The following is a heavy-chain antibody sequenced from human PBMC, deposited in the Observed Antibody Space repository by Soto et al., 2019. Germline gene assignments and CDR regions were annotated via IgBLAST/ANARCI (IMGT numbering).Heavy chain of an antibody. J-gene: IGHJ4*02. D-gene: IGHD4-17*01. CDR2: VYYSGTT. Sequence: SETLSLTCSVSGGSVSNKTYYWSWIRQPPGKRLEWIGYVYYSGTTNYNPSLKSRVTISVDLSKNQFSLRLTSVTTADAALYYCARTTAVPNTLRSRYFFDYWGQGTLVTVSS. CDR3: ARTTAVPNTLRSRYFFDY. CDR1: GGSVSNKTYY. V-gene: IGHV4-61*01.